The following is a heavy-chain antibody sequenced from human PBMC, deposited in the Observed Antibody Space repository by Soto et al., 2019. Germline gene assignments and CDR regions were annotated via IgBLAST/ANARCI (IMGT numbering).Heavy chain of an antibody. CDR1: GGSISSGDYY. CDR3: ARDPDYYDSSGSINDAFDI. Sequence: QVQLQESGPGLVKPSQTLSLTCTVSGGSISSGDYYWSWIRQPPGKGLEWIGYIYYSGSTYYNPFLKSRVTISVDTSKNQFSLKLSSVTAADTAVYYCARDPDYYDSSGSINDAFDIWGQGTMVTVSS. D-gene: IGHD3-22*01. CDR2: IYYSGST. J-gene: IGHJ3*02. V-gene: IGHV4-30-4*01.